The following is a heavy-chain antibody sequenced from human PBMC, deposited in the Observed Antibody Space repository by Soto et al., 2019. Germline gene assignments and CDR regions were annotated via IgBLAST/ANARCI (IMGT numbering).Heavy chain of an antibody. CDR3: AREVGGSSPPG. CDR1: AFTFSRHA. D-gene: IGHD6-6*01. V-gene: IGHV3-30-3*01. J-gene: IGHJ4*02. CDR2: ISYDGSEK. Sequence: QVQLVESGGGVVQPGRSLRLSCAASAFTFSRHAMHWVRQAPVKGLEWVAVISYDGSEKYYADSVKGRFTISRDSSKNTLYLQMDSLGPEDTAVYYCAREVGGSSPPGWGQGTLVTVFS.